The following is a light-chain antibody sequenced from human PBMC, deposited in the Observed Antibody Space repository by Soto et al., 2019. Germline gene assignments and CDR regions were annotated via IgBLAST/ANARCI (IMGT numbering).Light chain of an antibody. V-gene: IGKV2-28*01. Sequence: DIVMTQSPLSLPVTPGEPASISCRSSQSLLHSNGYKYLNWYLQKAGQSPQLLIYLGSNRASGVPDRFSGSGSGTDFTLKINRVEAEDVGVYYCMQALQTPYTFGPGTKVDIK. CDR1: QSLLHSNGYKY. CDR2: LGS. J-gene: IGKJ3*01. CDR3: MQALQTPYT.